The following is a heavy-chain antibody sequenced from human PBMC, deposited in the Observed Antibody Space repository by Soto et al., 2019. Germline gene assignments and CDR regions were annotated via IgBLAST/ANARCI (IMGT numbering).Heavy chain of an antibody. D-gene: IGHD6-19*01. CDR3: AHISSGWYFYGPTRTYAEYFQH. CDR1: GFSLSTSGVG. Sequence: SGPTLVKPTQTLTLTCTFSGFSLSTSGVGVGWIRQPPGKALEWLALIYWDDDKRYSPSLKSRLTITKDTSKNQVVLTMTNMDPVDTATYYCAHISSGWYFYGPTRTYAEYFQHWGQGTLVTVSS. V-gene: IGHV2-5*02. J-gene: IGHJ1*01. CDR2: IYWDDDK.